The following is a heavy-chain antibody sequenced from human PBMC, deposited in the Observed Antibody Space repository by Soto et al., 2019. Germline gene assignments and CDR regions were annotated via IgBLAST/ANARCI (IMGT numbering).Heavy chain of an antibody. V-gene: IGHV1-18*01. CDR3: ARDPHEYWTSYWFDP. Sequence: ASVKVSCKASCYNFNIYGINWVRQAPGQGLELMGWISAYDGNTTYAEKFQGRVTMTTDASTSTAYMELRSLRSDDTAVYYCARDPHEYWTSYWFDPWGQGTLVTVSS. J-gene: IGHJ5*02. CDR2: ISAYDGNT. D-gene: IGHD3-3*01. CDR1: CYNFNIYG.